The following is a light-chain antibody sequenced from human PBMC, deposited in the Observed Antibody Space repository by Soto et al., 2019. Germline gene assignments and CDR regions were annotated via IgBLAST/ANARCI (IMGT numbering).Light chain of an antibody. V-gene: IGLV1-47*01. CDR2: KNN. CDR3: AAWDDSLSGPGV. Sequence: QSVLTQPPSASGTPGQRVTISCSGSSSNIGNFYVYWYQQLPGTAPKLLIYKNNQRPLGVPDRFSGSESGTSASLAISGLRSEDEAEYYCAAWDDSLSGPGVFGGGTQLTVL. J-gene: IGLJ7*01. CDR1: SSNIGNFY.